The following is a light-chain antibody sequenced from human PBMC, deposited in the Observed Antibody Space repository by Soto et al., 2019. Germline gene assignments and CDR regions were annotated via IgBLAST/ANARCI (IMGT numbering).Light chain of an antibody. CDR2: GAS. CDR1: QSVSSSY. CDR3: LQYNNWVPT. J-gene: IGKJ1*01. V-gene: IGKV3D-15*01. Sequence: DIVVTQSTATLSVSPGERATLSCRASQSVSSSYLAWYQQKPGQAPRLLIYGASSRATGIPARFSGSGSGTEFTFTISSLQSEDFAVYYCLQYNNWVPTFGQGTKVDIK.